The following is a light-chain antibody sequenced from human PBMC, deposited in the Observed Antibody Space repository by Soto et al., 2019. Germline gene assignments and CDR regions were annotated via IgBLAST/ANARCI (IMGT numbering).Light chain of an antibody. V-gene: IGKV3-20*01. CDR2: AAS. J-gene: IGKJ1*01. Sequence: ESVLTQSPGILSLSPGERATLSCRASQSLTSSYLAWYQQKPGQAPRLLIYAASRRATGIPDRFSGSGSGTDFTLIISRREDEDSAVYYCQYYDTSPAWTFGQGTRVEIK. CDR3: QYYDTSPAWT. CDR1: QSLTSSY.